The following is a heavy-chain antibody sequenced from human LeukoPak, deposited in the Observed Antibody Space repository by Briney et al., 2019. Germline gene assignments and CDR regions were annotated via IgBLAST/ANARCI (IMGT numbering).Heavy chain of an antibody. CDR2: IYYSGSP. Sequence: SETLSLTCTVSGGSISSYYWSWIRQPPGKGLEWIGYIYYSGSPNYNPSLKSRVTISVDTSKNQFSLKLNSENTEGTAVYYCARVRLSGTYLDAFDIWGQGTMVTVSS. V-gene: IGHV4-59*01. D-gene: IGHD1-26*01. J-gene: IGHJ3*02. CDR1: GGSISSYY. CDR3: ARVRLSGTYLDAFDI.